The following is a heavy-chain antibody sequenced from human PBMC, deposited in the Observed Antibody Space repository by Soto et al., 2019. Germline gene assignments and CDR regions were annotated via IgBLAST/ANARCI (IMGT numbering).Heavy chain of an antibody. J-gene: IGHJ4*02. D-gene: IGHD3-22*01. CDR3: ARLNAYHYDSSGYYNDY. CDR1: GYSFTSYW. V-gene: IGHV5-51*01. Sequence: RGESLKISCKGSGYSFTSYWIGWVRQMPGKGLEWMGIIYPGDSDTRYSPSFQGQVTISADKSITTAYLQWSSLKASDTAMYYCARLNAYHYDSSGYYNDYWGQGTLVTVSS. CDR2: IYPGDSDT.